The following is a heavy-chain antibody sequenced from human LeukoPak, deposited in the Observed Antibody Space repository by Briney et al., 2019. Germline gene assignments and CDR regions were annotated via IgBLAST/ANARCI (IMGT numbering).Heavy chain of an antibody. D-gene: IGHD5-12*01. V-gene: IGHV4-4*07. CDR1: GGSISSYY. Sequence: SETLSLTCTVSGGSISSYYWSWIRQPAGRGLEWIGRIYTSGSTNCNPSLKSRVTMSVDKSKNQFSLKLSSVTAADTAVYYCAREGTLGWMVATGGFDYWGQGTLVTVSS. CDR3: AREGTLGWMVATGGFDY. J-gene: IGHJ4*02. CDR2: IYTSGST.